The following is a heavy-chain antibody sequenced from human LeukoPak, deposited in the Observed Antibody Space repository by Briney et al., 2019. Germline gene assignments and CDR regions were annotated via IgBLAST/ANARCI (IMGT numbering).Heavy chain of an antibody. D-gene: IGHD6-19*01. V-gene: IGHV5-10-1*01. CDR1: GYSFTSYW. CDR2: IDSSDSYT. CDR3: AIGSSHRVNSSGLL. J-gene: IGHJ4*02. Sequence: GGALRISYEGAGYSFTSYWISWGRPMAGKGGGWRGRIDSSDSYTNYSPSFHGHVTISADKSISTAYLPWSSLKASDTAMYYCAIGSSHRVNSSGLLWGQGTLVTVSS.